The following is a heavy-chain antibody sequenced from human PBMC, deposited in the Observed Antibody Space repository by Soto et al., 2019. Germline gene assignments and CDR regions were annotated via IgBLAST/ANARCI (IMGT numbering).Heavy chain of an antibody. CDR3: ARANYYDSSGYFGPLDY. V-gene: IGHV4-30-2*06. Sequence: QLQLQESGSGLVKPSQTLSLTCGVSGGSISSGDYSWSWIRQSPGKGLEWIGHIYHSGNTYYNPSLKRRVTISVDRSKNRFSLKLSSVTAADTAVYYCARANYYDSSGYFGPLDYWGQGTLVTVSS. J-gene: IGHJ4*02. CDR1: GGSISSGDYS. CDR2: IYHSGNT. D-gene: IGHD3-22*01.